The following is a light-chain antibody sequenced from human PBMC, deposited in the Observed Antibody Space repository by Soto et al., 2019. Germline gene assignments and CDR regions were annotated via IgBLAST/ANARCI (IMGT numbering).Light chain of an antibody. CDR3: QQYYSSPWT. CDR1: QSVLYSTNNKNY. Sequence: DIVMTQSPESLAVSLGERATINCKSSQSVLYSTNNKNYLAWYQQKPGQPPKLLIYWASTRESGVPERFSGSGSGTDFALTISSLQAEDVAVYYCQQYYSSPWTFGQGTKVEIK. CDR2: WAS. J-gene: IGKJ1*01. V-gene: IGKV4-1*01.